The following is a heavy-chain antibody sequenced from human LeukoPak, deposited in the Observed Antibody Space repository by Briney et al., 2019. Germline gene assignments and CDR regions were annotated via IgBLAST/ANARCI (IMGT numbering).Heavy chain of an antibody. CDR3: ARVKGYCISTSCSSFDY. D-gene: IGHD2-2*01. CDR2: IKQDGSEK. V-gene: IGHV3-7*01. Sequence: GGSLRLSCAASGFTFSTYWMSWVRQAPGKGLEWVANIKQDGSEKYYVDSVKGRFTISRDNAKNSLYLQMNSLRAEDTAVYYCARVKGYCISTSCSSFDYWAREPWSPSPQ. J-gene: IGHJ4*02. CDR1: GFTFSTYW.